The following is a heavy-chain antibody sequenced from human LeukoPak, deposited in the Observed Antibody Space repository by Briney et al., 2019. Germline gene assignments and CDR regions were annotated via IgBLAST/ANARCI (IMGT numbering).Heavy chain of an antibody. D-gene: IGHD3-10*01. V-gene: IGHV1-3*01. CDR1: GYTFTSYA. CDR2: INAGNGNT. Sequence: GASVKVSCKASGYTFTSYAMHWVRQAPGQRLEWMGWINAGNGNTKYSQKFQGRVTITRDTSASTAYMELSSLRSEDTAVYYCAREDTMVRGVPLGYFDYWGQGTLGTVSP. J-gene: IGHJ4*02. CDR3: AREDTMVRGVPLGYFDY.